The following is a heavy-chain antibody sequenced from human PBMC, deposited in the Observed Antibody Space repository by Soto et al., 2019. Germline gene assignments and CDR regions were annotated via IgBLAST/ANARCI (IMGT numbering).Heavy chain of an antibody. J-gene: IGHJ4*02. Sequence: PSETLSLTCRVSGGCISSGSYNCNWIRQHPGKGLEWIGYIYYSWSTYYNPSLKSRVTLSVDTSKNQFCLKLSPVSAADTAVYFCARVIPESRGARPGSYYCDYCGQGTWGTV. D-gene: IGHD6-6*01. V-gene: IGHV4-31*03. CDR1: GGCISSGSYN. CDR2: IYYSWST. CDR3: ARVIPESRGARPGSYYCDY.